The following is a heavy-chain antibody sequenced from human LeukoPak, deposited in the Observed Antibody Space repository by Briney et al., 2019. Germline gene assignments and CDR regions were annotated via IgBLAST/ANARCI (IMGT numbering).Heavy chain of an antibody. J-gene: IGHJ4*02. Sequence: GASVKVSCKASGGTFSSYAISWVRQAPGQGLEWMGGIIPIFGTANYAQKFQGRVTMTTDTSTRTAYMELRSLRSDDTAVYYCAREWKYCRSTSCGYYFDYWGQGTLVTVSS. V-gene: IGHV1-69*05. CDR3: AREWKYCRSTSCGYYFDY. CDR1: GGTFSSYA. CDR2: IIPIFGTA. D-gene: IGHD2-2*01.